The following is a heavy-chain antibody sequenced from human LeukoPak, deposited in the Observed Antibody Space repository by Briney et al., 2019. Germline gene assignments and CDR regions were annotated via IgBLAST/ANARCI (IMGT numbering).Heavy chain of an antibody. CDR2: ISYDGSNK. J-gene: IGHJ4*02. CDR3: AKDQRWESPHYLDS. D-gene: IGHD1-26*01. Sequence: GGSLRLSCAASGFTFSSYGMHWVRQAPGKGLEWVAVISYDGSNKYYADSVRGRFTISRDNSKNTLYVQMNSLRDEDTALYYCAKDQRWESPHYLDSWGQGTLVTVSS. CDR1: GFTFSSYG. V-gene: IGHV3-30*18.